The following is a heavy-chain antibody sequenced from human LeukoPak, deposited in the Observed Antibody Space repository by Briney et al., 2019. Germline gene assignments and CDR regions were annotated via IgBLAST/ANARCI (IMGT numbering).Heavy chain of an antibody. J-gene: IGHJ4*02. CDR1: HGSFSGYY. CDR2: INDSGRT. CDR3: ASRIVPSTDFDY. D-gene: IGHD5-12*01. Sequence: SETLSLTCAVYHGSFSGYYWGWIRQPPGKGLEWIGEINDSGRTNYNPSLKSRVTISVDTSKNQFSLELSSVTVADTAVYYCASRIVPSTDFDYWGQGSLVTVSS. V-gene: IGHV4-34*01.